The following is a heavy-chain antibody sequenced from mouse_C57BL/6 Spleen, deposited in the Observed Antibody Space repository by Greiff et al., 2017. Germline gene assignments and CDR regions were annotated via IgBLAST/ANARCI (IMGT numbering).Heavy chain of an antibody. CDR1: GFSLTSYG. V-gene: IGHV2-5*01. J-gene: IGHJ1*03. Sequence: QVQLQQSGPGLVQPSQSLSITCTVSGFSLTSYGVHWVRQSPGKGLEWLGVIWRGGSTDYNAAFMSRLSITKDNSKSQVFFKMNSLQADDTAIYYCAKNVYGSSSYWYFDVWGTGTTVTVSS. CDR3: AKNVYGSSSYWYFDV. CDR2: IWRGGST. D-gene: IGHD1-1*01.